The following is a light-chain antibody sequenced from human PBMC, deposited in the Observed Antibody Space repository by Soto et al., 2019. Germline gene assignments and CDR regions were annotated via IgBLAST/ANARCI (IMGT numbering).Light chain of an antibody. V-gene: IGKV3-15*01. J-gene: IGKJ3*01. CDR3: QQFSYWPPS. CDR1: QSVGSK. CDR2: GAS. Sequence: EVVMTQSPGTLSVSPGEGATLSCRASQSVGSKLAWYQQKPGQAPRLLIYGASTRATGIPARFSGSGSGTEFTLTISSLQSEDFAVYYCQQFSYWPPSFGPGTKVDIK.